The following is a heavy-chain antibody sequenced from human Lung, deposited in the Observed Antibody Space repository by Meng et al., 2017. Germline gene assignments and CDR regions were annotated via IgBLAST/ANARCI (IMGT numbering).Heavy chain of an antibody. CDR2: INPKSGDT. V-gene: IGHV1-2*06. D-gene: IGHD6-13*01. CDR3: ARDEDISAAGKLFGDY. CDR1: GYTFPDYW. Sequence: QVRLVQSGAEVKKPGAAVKVSCKASGYTFPDYWLHWVRRAPGQGLEWMGRINPKSGDTHYAQRFQGRVTMTGDTSISTAYMEPSGLRSDDTAMYYCARDEDISAAGKLFGDYWGQGTLVTVSS. J-gene: IGHJ4*02.